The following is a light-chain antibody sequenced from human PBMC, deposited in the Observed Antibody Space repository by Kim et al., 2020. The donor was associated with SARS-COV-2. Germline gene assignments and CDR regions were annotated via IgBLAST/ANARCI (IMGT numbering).Light chain of an antibody. CDR3: QQYNYLSRT. V-gene: IGKV3-15*01. Sequence: VFTGESVALSCRASGSIRSKVAWYQQRPGQSPRLLIYGSSTRAAGVPPRFTGSGSGTEFSLTISSLQSEDFAVYYCQQYNYLSRTFGPGTKVDIK. CDR2: GSS. CDR1: GSIRSK. J-gene: IGKJ1*01.